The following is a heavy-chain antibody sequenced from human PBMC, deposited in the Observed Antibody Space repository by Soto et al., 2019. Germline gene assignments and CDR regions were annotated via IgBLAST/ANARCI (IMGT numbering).Heavy chain of an antibody. D-gene: IGHD6-19*01. J-gene: IGHJ3*02. Sequence: QVQLVQSGAEVKKPGSSVKVSCKASGGTFSSYTFSWVRQAPGQGLEWMGRIVPILGIGNYAQKFQGSVTITADKSTSTASMELSSLRSEDTAVYYCAREIAVAGKTSDVFDIWGQGTMVTVSS. CDR3: AREIAVAGKTSDVFDI. V-gene: IGHV1-69*02. CDR1: GGTFSSYT. CDR2: IVPILGIG.